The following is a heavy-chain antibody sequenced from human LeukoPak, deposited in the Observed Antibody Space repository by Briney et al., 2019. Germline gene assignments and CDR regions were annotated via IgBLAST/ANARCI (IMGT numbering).Heavy chain of an antibody. D-gene: IGHD1/OR15-1a*01. CDR1: GGTFSSYA. J-gene: IGHJ2*01. CDR2: IIPIFGTA. V-gene: IGHV1-69*13. CDR3: ARELREHTSLGFDL. Sequence: SVKVSCKASGGTFSSYAISWVRQAPGQGLEWMGGIIPIFGTANYAQKFQGRVTITADGSTSTAYMELSSLRSEDTAVYYCARELREHTSLGFDLWGRGTLVTVSS.